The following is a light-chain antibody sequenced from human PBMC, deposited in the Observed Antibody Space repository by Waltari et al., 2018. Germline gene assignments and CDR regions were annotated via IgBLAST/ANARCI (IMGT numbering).Light chain of an antibody. Sequence: DIQMTQSPSSLSASVGDRVIVTCRASQSVDTYLNWYQHKPGTAPKLLIYGASSLHRGVTSRFTGSGSGTDFTLTITGLRPEDFATYYCQQTSSPPFSFGRGTKLEIK. CDR3: QQTSSPPFS. J-gene: IGKJ2*01. CDR2: GAS. V-gene: IGKV1-39*01. CDR1: QSVDTY.